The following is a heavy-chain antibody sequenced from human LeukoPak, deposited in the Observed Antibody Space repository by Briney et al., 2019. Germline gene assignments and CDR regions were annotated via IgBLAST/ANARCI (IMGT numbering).Heavy chain of an antibody. Sequence: GGSLRLSCAASGFTFSSYEMNWVRQAPGKGLEWVSYISSSGSTIYYADSVKGRFTISRDNAKNSLYLQMNSLRAEDTAVYYCARDYDFGVVNNWGQGTLVTVSS. CDR3: ARDYDFGVVNN. D-gene: IGHD3-3*01. CDR2: ISSSGSTI. CDR1: GFTFSSYE. V-gene: IGHV3-48*03. J-gene: IGHJ4*02.